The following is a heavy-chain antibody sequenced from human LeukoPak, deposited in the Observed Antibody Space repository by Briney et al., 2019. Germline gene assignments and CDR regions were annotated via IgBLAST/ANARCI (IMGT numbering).Heavy chain of an antibody. CDR2: ITTKTGGETT. Sequence: MPGGSLRLSCAASGFTFSNAWMNWVRQAAGKGLEWVGRITTKTGGETTDYAAPVKGRFTISRDDSKSTLYLQMNSLRAEDTAIYYCAKSGLNRFDYWGLGTLVTVSS. D-gene: IGHD2-15*01. CDR1: GFTFSNAW. CDR3: AKSGLNRFDY. J-gene: IGHJ4*02. V-gene: IGHV3-15*01.